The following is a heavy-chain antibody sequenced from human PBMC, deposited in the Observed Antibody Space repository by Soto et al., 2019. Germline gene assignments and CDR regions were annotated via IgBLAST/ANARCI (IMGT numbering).Heavy chain of an antibody. CDR1: GGSFSGYY. D-gene: IGHD2-21*01. CDR3: ATHTDIVEGAFDI. Sequence: QVQLQQWGAGLLKPSETLSLTCAVYGGSFSGYYWSWIRQPPGKGLEWIGEINHSGSTNYNPSLKSRVTISVDTSKNQFSLKLSSVTAADTAVYYCATHTDIVEGAFDIWGQGTMVTVSS. J-gene: IGHJ3*02. V-gene: IGHV4-34*01. CDR2: INHSGST.